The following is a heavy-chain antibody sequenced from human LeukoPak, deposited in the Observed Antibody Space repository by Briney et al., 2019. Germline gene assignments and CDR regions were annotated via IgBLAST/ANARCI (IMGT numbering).Heavy chain of an antibody. CDR3: ARERASNNHNNWLDP. D-gene: IGHD1-14*01. Sequence: SETLSLTCAVYGGPFSDYYLTWIRQPPGKGLEWIGDINHSGSANYNPSLKSRVTISVDRSRNQFYLRLSPVTVADTALYYCARERASNNHNNWLDPWGQGTLVTVSS. V-gene: IGHV4-34*01. J-gene: IGHJ5*02. CDR2: INHSGSA. CDR1: GGPFSDYY.